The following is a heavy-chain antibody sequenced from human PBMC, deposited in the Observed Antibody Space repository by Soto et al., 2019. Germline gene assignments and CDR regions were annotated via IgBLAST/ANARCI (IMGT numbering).Heavy chain of an antibody. CDR1: GGSISSYY. J-gene: IGHJ5*02. CDR2: IYYSGST. D-gene: IGHD6-13*01. Sequence: PSETLSLTCTVSGGSISSYYWSWIRQPPGKGLEWIGYIYYSGSTNYNPSLKSRVTISVDTSKNQFPLKLSSVTAADTAVYYCARHEAPNSSSWYLNWFDPWGQGTLVTASP. V-gene: IGHV4-59*08. CDR3: ARHEAPNSSSWYLNWFDP.